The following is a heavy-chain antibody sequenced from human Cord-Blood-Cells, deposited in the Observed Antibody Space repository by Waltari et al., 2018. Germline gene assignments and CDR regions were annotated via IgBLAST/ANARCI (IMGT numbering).Heavy chain of an antibody. CDR1: GFTFSSYA. CDR3: ARDLLRAVAGTDY. Sequence: QVQLVESGGGVVQPGRSLRLSCAASGFTFSSYAMHWVRQAPGKGLEGGAVISYDGSNKSYAGSVKGRFTISRDKSKNTLYLQMNSLRAEDTAVYYCARDLLRAVAGTDYWGQGTMVTVSS. CDR2: ISYDGSNK. V-gene: IGHV3-30*04. D-gene: IGHD6-19*01. J-gene: IGHJ4*02.